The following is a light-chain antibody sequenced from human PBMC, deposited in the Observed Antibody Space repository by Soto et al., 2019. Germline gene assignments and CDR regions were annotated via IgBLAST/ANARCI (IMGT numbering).Light chain of an antibody. CDR1: ISDVSGYNF. Sequence: QSALTQPASVSGSPGQSITISCTGTISDVSGYNFVSWYQQYPGKAPKLMIYDVSNRPSGVSNRFSGSKSGSTASLTISGLQAEDEADYYCSSYTSSNTYVFGAGTKVTVL. J-gene: IGLJ1*01. CDR3: SSYTSSNTYV. V-gene: IGLV2-14*03. CDR2: DVS.